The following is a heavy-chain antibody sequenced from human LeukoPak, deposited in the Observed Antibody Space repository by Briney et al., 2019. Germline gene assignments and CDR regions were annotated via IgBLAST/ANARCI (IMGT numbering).Heavy chain of an antibody. CDR3: AKDLHYGSADY. CDR1: GFTFSNYW. D-gene: IGHD3-10*01. J-gene: IGHJ4*02. CDR2: INRDGSTT. Sequence: GGSLRLSCAASGFTFSNYWMHWVRQVPGKGLVWVSLINRDGSTTNYADSVKGRFTISRDNAKNMLYLQTNSLRAEDTAVYYCAKDLHYGSADYWGQGTLVTVSS. V-gene: IGHV3-74*01.